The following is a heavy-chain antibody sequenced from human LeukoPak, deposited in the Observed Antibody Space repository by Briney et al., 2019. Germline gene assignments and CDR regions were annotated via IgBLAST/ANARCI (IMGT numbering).Heavy chain of an antibody. CDR3: ARTYLGYYDSSGYAYYFDY. D-gene: IGHD3-22*01. J-gene: IGHJ4*02. V-gene: IGHV4-59*08. CDR2: IYYNGNT. Sequence: PSETLSLTCTVSDGSISSYYWSWIRQPPGKGLEWIGYIYYNGNTKYNPSLKSRVTISVDTSKNQFSLKLRSMTAADTAVYYCARTYLGYYDSSGYAYYFDYWGQGTLVPVSS. CDR1: DGSISSYY.